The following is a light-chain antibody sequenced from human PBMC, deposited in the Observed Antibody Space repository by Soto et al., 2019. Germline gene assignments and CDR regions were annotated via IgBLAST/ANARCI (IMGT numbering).Light chain of an antibody. CDR3: QQYGSSPPT. J-gene: IGKJ1*01. CDR2: GAS. V-gene: IGKV3-20*01. Sequence: IMLSMSPATLSLSPGEGAALSCRASQTVSSSYLAWYQQKPGQAPRLLIYGASTRAAGIPDRFSGSGSGTDFTLTISRLEPEGFAVYYCQQYGSSPPTFGQGTKVDIK. CDR1: QTVSSSY.